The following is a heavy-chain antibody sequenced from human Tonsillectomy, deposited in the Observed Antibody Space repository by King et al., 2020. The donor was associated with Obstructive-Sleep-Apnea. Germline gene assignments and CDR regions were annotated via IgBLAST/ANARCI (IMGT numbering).Heavy chain of an antibody. D-gene: IGHD3-10*01. CDR3: RDGSGIWYGVDV. CDR1: GFTFSNAY. J-gene: IGHJ6*02. Sequence: VQLVQSGGGLVKPGGSLRLSCAASGFTFSNAYMSWVRQAPGKGLEWGGRIKSIRDGGATDYGARVKGRLTISSDDSKNTLYLQMNSLKIEDTGVYYCRDGSGIWYGVDVWGQGTAVIVSS. CDR2: IKSIRDGGAT. V-gene: IGHV3-15*01.